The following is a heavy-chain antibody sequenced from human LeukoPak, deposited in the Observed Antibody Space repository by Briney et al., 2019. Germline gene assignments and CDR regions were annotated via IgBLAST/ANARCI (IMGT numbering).Heavy chain of an antibody. V-gene: IGHV1-2*02. D-gene: IGHD2-21*02. Sequence: ASVKVSCKASRYTFTGYYMHWVRQAPGQGLEWMGWINPNSGGTNYAQKFQGRVTMTRDTSISTAYMELSRLRSDDTAVYYCAREPQYCGGDCYSDYWGQGTLVTVSS. CDR1: RYTFTGYY. J-gene: IGHJ4*02. CDR2: INPNSGGT. CDR3: AREPQYCGGDCYSDY.